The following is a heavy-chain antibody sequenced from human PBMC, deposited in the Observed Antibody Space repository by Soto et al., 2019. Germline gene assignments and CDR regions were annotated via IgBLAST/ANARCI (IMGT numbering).Heavy chain of an antibody. CDR1: GYTFTSYY. CDR2: INPSGGST. J-gene: IGHJ3*02. D-gene: IGHD6-19*01. CDR3: ARRYSSGDDVFDI. V-gene: IGHV1-46*01. Sequence: QVQLVQSGAEVKKPGASVKVSCKASGYTFTSYYIHWVRQAPGQGLEWMGIINPSGGSTSYAQKFQGRVTMTSDTSASTVFIEVSSLRSEDTAVYYCARRYSSGDDVFDIWGQGTMVTVSS.